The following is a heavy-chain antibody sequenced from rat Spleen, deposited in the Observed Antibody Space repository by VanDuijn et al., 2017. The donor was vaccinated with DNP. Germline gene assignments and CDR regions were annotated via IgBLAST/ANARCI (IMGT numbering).Heavy chain of an antibody. D-gene: IGHD1-4*01. CDR3: VRDENGYVNYWFAY. CDR1: GFSLTSYH. Sequence: QVQLKESGPGLVQPSQTLSLTCTVSGFSLTSYHVHWVRQPPGKGLEWMGVMWSDGDTRYNSALKSRLSISKDTSKSQVFLKMNSLQTEDTATYYCVRDENGYVNYWFAYWGQGTLVTVSS. V-gene: IGHV2-32*01. J-gene: IGHJ3*01. CDR2: MWSDGDT.